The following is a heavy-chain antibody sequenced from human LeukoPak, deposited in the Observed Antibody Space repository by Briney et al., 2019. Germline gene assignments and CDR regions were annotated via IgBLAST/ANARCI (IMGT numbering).Heavy chain of an antibody. V-gene: IGHV7-4-1*02. J-gene: IGHJ4*02. CDR1: GYTFTSYA. CDR3: ARVAITMVRGVIYYFDY. D-gene: IGHD3-10*01. Sequence: ASVTVSCKASGYTFTSYAMNWVRQAPGQGLEWMGWINTNTGNPTYAQGFTGRFVFSLDTSVSTAYLQISSLKAEDTAVYYCARVAITMVRGVIYYFDYWGQGTLVTVSS. CDR2: INTNTGNP.